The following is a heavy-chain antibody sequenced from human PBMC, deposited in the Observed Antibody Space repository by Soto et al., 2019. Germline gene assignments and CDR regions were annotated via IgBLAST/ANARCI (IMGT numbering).Heavy chain of an antibody. CDR1: GGTFSSYA. CDR3: ARGVAPRYCSGGSCYSGAFDI. Sequence: QVQLVQSGAEVKKPGSSVKVSCKASGGTFSSYAISWVRQAPGQGLEWMGGITPIFGTANYAQKFQGRVTITADKSTSTAYMELSSLRSEDTAVYYCARGVAPRYCSGGSCYSGAFDIWGQGTMVTVSS. CDR2: ITPIFGTA. D-gene: IGHD2-15*01. J-gene: IGHJ3*02. V-gene: IGHV1-69*06.